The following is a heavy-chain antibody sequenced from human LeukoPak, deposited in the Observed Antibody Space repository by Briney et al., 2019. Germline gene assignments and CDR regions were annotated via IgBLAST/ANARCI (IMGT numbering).Heavy chain of an antibody. CDR1: GGSISSYY. Sequence: KPSETLSLTCTVSGGSISSYYWSWIRQPPGKGLEWIGYIYYSGSTNYNPSLKSRVTISVDTSKNQFSLKLSSVTAADTAVYYCARDLRRSIDPWGQGTLVTVSS. V-gene: IGHV4-59*01. CDR2: IYYSGST. D-gene: IGHD3-3*01. J-gene: IGHJ5*02. CDR3: ARDLRRSIDP.